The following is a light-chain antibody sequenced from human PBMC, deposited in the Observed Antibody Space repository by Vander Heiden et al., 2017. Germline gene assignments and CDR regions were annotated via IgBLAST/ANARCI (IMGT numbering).Light chain of an antibody. CDR2: AAS. V-gene: IGKV1-12*01. CDR1: QDISSW. Sequence: IQMTQSPSSVPASVGDRVTITCRASQDISSWLAWYQQKPGKAPKLLIYAASSLQSGVPSRFSGSGSGTDFTLTISSLQPEDFATYYCLQANSFAHGFGQGTRLEIK. CDR3: LQANSFAHG. J-gene: IGKJ5*01.